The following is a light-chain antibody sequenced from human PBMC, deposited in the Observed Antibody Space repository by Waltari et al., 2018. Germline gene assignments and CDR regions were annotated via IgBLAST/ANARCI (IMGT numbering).Light chain of an antibody. CDR2: LGS. V-gene: IGKV2-28*01. CDR1: QSLLHRNGYNY. CDR3: MQALQTPFT. J-gene: IGKJ3*01. Sequence: DIVMTQSPLSLPVTPGEPASISCRSSQSLLHRNGYNYLDWYLQKPGQSPRLLIYLGSNRSSGVPDRFSGSGSGTDFTLKSSRVEAEDVGVYYCMQALQTPFTFGPGTKVDIK.